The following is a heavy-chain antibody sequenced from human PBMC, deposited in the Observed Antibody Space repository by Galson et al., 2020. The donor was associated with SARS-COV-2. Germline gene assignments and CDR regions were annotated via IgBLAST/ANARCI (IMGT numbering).Heavy chain of an antibody. CDR2: FAPADGET. Sequence: ASVKVSCKVSGYTLTEFSMHWVRQAPGKGLEWMGGFAPADGETIYAQKFLGRVTMTEYTSTDTAYMELIILRSEDTAVYYCATAPPVAVNNWFDPWGQGTLVTVSS. CDR3: ATAPPVAVNNWFDP. D-gene: IGHD6-19*01. V-gene: IGHV1-24*01. J-gene: IGHJ5*02. CDR1: GYTLTEFS.